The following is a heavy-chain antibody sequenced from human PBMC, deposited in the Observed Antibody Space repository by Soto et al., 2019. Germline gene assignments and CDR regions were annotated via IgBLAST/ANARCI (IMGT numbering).Heavy chain of an antibody. Sequence: GGSLRLSCAASGFIFSDYYIDWVRQAPGKGLEGVGRSKNKANNDTSEYAAYVKGRFIISRDESKNSLYLQINSLKTEDTAVYYCTRVDFYGSGDTDYWGQGILVTVSS. J-gene: IGHJ4*02. V-gene: IGHV3-72*01. CDR1: GFIFSDYY. CDR2: SKNKANNDTS. CDR3: TRVDFYGSGDTDY. D-gene: IGHD7-27*01.